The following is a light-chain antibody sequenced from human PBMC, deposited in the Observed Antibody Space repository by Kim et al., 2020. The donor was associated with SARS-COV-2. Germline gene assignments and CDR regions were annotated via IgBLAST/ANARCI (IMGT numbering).Light chain of an antibody. CDR3: CSYARGSAYV. CDR2: DVS. J-gene: IGLJ1*01. CDR1: NSDVGDYAY. V-gene: IGLV2-14*03. Sequence: QSALTQPASVSGSPGQSITISCTGTNSDVGDYAYVSWYQQHPGKAPKLIICDVSNRPSGVSSRFSGSKSGNTASLTISGLQDEDEADYYCCSYARGSAYVFGTGTKVTVL.